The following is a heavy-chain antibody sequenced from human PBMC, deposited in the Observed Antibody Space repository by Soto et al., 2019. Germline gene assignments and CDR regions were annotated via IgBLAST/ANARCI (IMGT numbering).Heavy chain of an antibody. Sequence: DVQLVESGGGLVQPGGSLRLSCAASGFNFNKYWMHWVRRAPGKGLEWVSRINSDGSSTNYADSVKGRFTISRDNAKNTLFLQMNSLRAEDTAVSYCARVAYDSIGHKIDYWGQGTLVTVSS. CDR1: GFNFNKYW. J-gene: IGHJ4*02. V-gene: IGHV3-74*01. D-gene: IGHD3-22*01. CDR2: INSDGSST. CDR3: ARVAYDSIGHKIDY.